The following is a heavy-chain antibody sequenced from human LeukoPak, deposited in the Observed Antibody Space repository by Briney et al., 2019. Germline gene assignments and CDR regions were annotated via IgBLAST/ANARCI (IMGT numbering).Heavy chain of an antibody. CDR2: IYHSGSA. CDR3: ARGYSAPTKHDAFDL. J-gene: IGHJ3*01. V-gene: IGHV4-38-2*02. CDR1: GYSISSGYY. Sequence: KPSETLSLTCTVSGYSISSGYYWGWIRQPPGKGLEWIGSIYHSGSAYYNPSLKNRVTISVGWFSKHLSLKLTSVTAADAATYYCARGYSAPTKHDAFDLWGQGTMVIVSS. D-gene: IGHD1-26*01.